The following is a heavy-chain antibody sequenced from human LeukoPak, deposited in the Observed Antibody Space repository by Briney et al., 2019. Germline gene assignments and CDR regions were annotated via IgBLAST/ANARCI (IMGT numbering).Heavy chain of an antibody. CDR1: GYSFTSYW. V-gene: IGHV5-51*01. J-gene: IGHJ4*02. CDR3: ARLSRRLLLRMEWFPFDY. D-gene: IGHD3-22*01. Sequence: GESLKISCKGSGYSFTSYWIGWVRQMPGKGLEWMGIIYPGDSDTRYSPSFQGQVTISADKSISTAYLQWSSLKASDTAMYYCARLSRRLLLRMEWFPFDYWGQGTLVTVSS. CDR2: IYPGDSDT.